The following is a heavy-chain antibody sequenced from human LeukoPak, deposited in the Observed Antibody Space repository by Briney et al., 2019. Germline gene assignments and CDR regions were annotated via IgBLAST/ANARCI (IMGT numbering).Heavy chain of an antibody. CDR1: GFTFSSYW. D-gene: IGHD4-17*01. J-gene: IGHJ4*02. CDR2: INSDGSST. CDR3: ASELVDDYGDYVFEY. Sequence: PGGSLRLSCAASGFTFSSYWMHWVRQAPGKGLVWVSRINSDGSSTSYADSVKGRFTISRDNAKNTLYLQMNSLRAEDTAVYYCASELVDDYGDYVFEYWGQGTLVTVSS. V-gene: IGHV3-74*01.